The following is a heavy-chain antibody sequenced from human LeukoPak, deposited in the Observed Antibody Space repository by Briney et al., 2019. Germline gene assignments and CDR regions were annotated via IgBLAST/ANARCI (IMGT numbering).Heavy chain of an antibody. Sequence: ETLSLTCAVYGGSFSGYYWSWIRQPPGKGLEWVSVIYSGGSTYYADSVKGRFTISRHNSKNTLYLQMNSLRAEDTAVYYCARVRRSTSWSFDPWGQGTLVTVSS. D-gene: IGHD2-2*01. CDR1: GGSFSGYY. CDR3: ARVRRSTSWSFDP. CDR2: IYSGGST. V-gene: IGHV3-53*04. J-gene: IGHJ5*02.